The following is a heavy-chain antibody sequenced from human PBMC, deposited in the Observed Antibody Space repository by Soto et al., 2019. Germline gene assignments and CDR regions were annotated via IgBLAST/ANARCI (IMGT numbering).Heavy chain of an antibody. CDR3: ARGEGAARPTPYYSYYMDV. V-gene: IGHV1-8*01. J-gene: IGHJ6*03. D-gene: IGHD6-6*01. CDR1: GYTFTSYD. CDR2: MNPNSGNT. Sequence: QVHLVQSGAEVGEPGASVKVSCTASGYTFTSYDINWVRQATGQGLEWMGWMNPNSGNTGYAQKFQDRVTMTRNTSISTAYMELGSLGSEDTAVYYCARGEGAARPTPYYSYYMDVWGKGTTVTVSS.